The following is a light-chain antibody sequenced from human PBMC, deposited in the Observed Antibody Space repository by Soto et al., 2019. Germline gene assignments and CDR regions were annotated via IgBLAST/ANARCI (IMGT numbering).Light chain of an antibody. V-gene: IGKV1-39*01. CDR3: QQSYSTPRT. Sequence: IQLTQSPSSLSASVGDRVTITCRASQGIRSALGWYQQKPGKVPKLLIYKASTLKSGVPSRFSGSGSGTDFTLTISSLQPEDFATYYCQQSYSTPRTFGQGTKVDIK. CDR1: QGIRSA. CDR2: KAS. J-gene: IGKJ1*01.